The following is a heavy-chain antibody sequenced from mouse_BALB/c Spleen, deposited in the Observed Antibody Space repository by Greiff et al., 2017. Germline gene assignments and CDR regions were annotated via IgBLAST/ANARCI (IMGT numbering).Heavy chain of an antibody. V-gene: IGHV1S22*01. CDR1: GYTFTSYW. CDR3: TRAGGYGNYEGFAY. D-gene: IGHD2-10*02. J-gene: IGHJ3*01. CDR2: IYPGSGST. Sequence: LQQPGSELVRPGASVKLSCKASGYTFTSYWMHWVKQRPGQGLEWIGNIYPGSGSTNYDEKFKSKATLTVDTSSSTAYMQLSSLTSEDSAVYYCTRAGGYGNYEGFAYWGQGTLVTVSA.